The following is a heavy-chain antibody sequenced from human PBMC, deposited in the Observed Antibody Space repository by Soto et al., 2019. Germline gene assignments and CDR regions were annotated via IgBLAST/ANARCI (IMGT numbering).Heavy chain of an antibody. Sequence: SETLSLTCAVSGGSIGGAGYSWSWIRQPPGGGLDWIGYIYESGTILYNPSLKTRLTISLNWSDKQFSLTLNSVTAADTAVYYCARAQFYSGSGNYHNLMFDPWGQGTQVTVS. CDR3: ARAQFYSGSGNYHNLMFDP. CDR2: IYESGTI. D-gene: IGHD3-10*01. V-gene: IGHV4-30-2*01. J-gene: IGHJ5*02. CDR1: GGSIGGAGYS.